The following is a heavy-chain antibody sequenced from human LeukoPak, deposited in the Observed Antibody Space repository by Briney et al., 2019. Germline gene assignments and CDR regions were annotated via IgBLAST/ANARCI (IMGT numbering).Heavy chain of an antibody. CDR2: KYSSGST. D-gene: IGHD4-17*01. Sequence: SETLSLTCTVSGGSISGSYWSWTRQPPGKGLEWIAYKYSSGSTNYNPSLKSRVTISIDTSKNQFSLKLSSLTAADTAIYYCARGIESYGDYGYWGQGILVTVSS. CDR1: GGSISGSY. V-gene: IGHV4-59*01. CDR3: ARGIESYGDYGY. J-gene: IGHJ4*02.